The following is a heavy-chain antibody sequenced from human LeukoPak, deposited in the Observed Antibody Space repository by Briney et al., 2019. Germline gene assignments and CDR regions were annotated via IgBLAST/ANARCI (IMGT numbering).Heavy chain of an antibody. CDR3: ACRITMVRGVMISWFDP. Sequence: SETLSLTCTVSGYSISSGYYWGWIRQPPGKGLEWIGSIYHSGSTYYNPSLKSRVTISVDTSKNQFSLKLSSVTAADTAVYYCACRITMVRGVMISWFDPWGQGTLVTVSS. D-gene: IGHD3-10*01. CDR1: GYSISSGYY. J-gene: IGHJ5*02. CDR2: IYHSGST. V-gene: IGHV4-38-2*02.